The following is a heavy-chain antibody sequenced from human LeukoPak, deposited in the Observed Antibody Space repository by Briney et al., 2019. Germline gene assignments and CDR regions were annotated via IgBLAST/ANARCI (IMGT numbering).Heavy chain of an antibody. J-gene: IGHJ1*01. Sequence: PGGSLRFSCAASGFTFSSYAMHWVRQAPGKGLEWVAVISYDGSNKYYADSVKGRFTTSRDNSKNTLYLQMNSLRAEDTAVYYCAKDQGYYGSGSYKEYFQHWGQGTLVTVSS. CDR3: AKDQGYYGSGSYKEYFQH. CDR1: GFTFSSYA. V-gene: IGHV3-30-3*01. D-gene: IGHD3-10*01. CDR2: ISYDGSNK.